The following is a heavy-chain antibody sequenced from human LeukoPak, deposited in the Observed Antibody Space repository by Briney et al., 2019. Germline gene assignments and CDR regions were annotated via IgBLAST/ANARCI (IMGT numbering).Heavy chain of an antibody. V-gene: IGHV4-34*01. CDR2: INHSGST. CDR3: ARGPIFHTAMATGIDY. J-gene: IGHJ4*02. Sequence: SETLSRTCAVYGGSFSGYYWSWIRQPPGKGLEWIGEINHSGSTNYNPSLKSRVTISVDTSKNQFSLKLSSVTAADTAVYYCARGPIFHTAMATGIDYWGQGTLVTVSS. D-gene: IGHD5-18*01. CDR1: GGSFSGYY.